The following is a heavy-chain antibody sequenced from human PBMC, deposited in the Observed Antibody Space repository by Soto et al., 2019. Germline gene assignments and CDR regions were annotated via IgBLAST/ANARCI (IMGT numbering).Heavy chain of an antibody. CDR3: ARDPGGGRDGYNVGAFDI. V-gene: IGHV1-69*01. CDR1: GGTFSSYA. J-gene: IGHJ3*02. D-gene: IGHD3-16*01. CDR2: IIPIFGTA. Sequence: QVQLVQSGAEVKKPGSSVKVSCTASGGTFSSYAISWVRQAPGQGLEWMGGIIPIFGTANYAQKFQGRVTITADESTSTAYMELSSLRSEDTAVYYCARDPGGGRDGYNVGAFDIWGQGTMVTVSS.